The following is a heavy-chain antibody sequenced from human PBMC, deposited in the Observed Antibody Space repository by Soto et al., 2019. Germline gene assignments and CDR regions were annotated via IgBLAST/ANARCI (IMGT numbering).Heavy chain of an antibody. V-gene: IGHV4-59*12. Sequence: SETLSLTCTVSGVSISSYYWSWIRQPPGKGLEWIGYIYHSGSTYYNPSLKSRVTISVDRSKNQFSLKLSSVTAADTAVYYCARVPGPWGQGTLVTVSS. CDR1: GVSISSYY. J-gene: IGHJ5*02. CDR3: ARVPGP. D-gene: IGHD7-27*01. CDR2: IYHSGST.